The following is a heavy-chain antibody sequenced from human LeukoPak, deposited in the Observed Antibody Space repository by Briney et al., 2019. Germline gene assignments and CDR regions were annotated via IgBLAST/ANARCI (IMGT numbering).Heavy chain of an antibody. CDR3: AQRPKVGHWYFDL. CDR1: GFLLPTGCGG. Sequence: CGAPVVKLTRPLMQLCTLSGFLLPTGCGGVGWIRHLPGKALGWLATIYWDDDELYSPSLKSRLTITKDTSKNLVVLTLTSIDPVDTATYYCAQRPKVGHWYFDLWGRGTLVTVSS. V-gene: IGHV2-5*02. J-gene: IGHJ2*01. CDR2: IYWDDDE. D-gene: IGHD4-23*01.